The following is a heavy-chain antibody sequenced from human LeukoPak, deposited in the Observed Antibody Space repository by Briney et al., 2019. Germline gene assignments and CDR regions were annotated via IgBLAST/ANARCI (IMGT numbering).Heavy chain of an antibody. D-gene: IGHD1-26*01. J-gene: IGHJ4*02. V-gene: IGHV1-69*04. Sequence: SVKVSCKASGGTFSSYAISWVRQAPGQGLEWMGRIIPILGIANYAQKFQGRVTITVDKSTSTAYMELSSLRSEDTAVYYCARSAVGATGGYWGQGTVVTVSS. CDR2: IIPILGIA. CDR1: GGTFSSYA. CDR3: ARSAVGATGGY.